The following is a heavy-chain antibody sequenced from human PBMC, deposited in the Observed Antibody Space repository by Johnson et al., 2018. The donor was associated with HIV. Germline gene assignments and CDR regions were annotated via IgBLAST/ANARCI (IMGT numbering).Heavy chain of an antibody. Sequence: QVQLVESGGGLVKPGGSLRLSCAASGFTFSDYYMSWIRQAPGKGLEWVAYISSSGNTIYYADSVKGRFTISRDNAKNSLFLQMTSLTAEDTAVFSCVRGEEGAFDIWGQGTMVTVSS. J-gene: IGHJ3*02. CDR3: VRGEEGAFDI. CDR2: ISSSGNTI. CDR1: GFTFSDYY. V-gene: IGHV3-11*01.